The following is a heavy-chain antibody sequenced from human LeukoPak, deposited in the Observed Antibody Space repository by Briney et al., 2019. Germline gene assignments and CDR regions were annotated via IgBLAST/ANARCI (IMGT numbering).Heavy chain of an antibody. CDR2: INPNSGGT. D-gene: IGHD5-12*01. Sequence: ASVKVSCKASGCTFTGYYMHWVRQAPGQGLEWMGWINPNSGGTNYAQKFQGRVTMTRDTSISTAYMELSRLRSDDTAVYYCARGGDIVAFWLDPWGQGTLVTVSS. V-gene: IGHV1-2*02. CDR3: ARGGDIVAFWLDP. CDR1: GCTFTGYY. J-gene: IGHJ5*02.